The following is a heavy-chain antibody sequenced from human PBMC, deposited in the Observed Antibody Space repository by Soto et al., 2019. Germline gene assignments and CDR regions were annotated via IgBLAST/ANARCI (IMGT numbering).Heavy chain of an antibody. CDR1: GGSINSFY. CDR2: ISDIGRT. Sequence: SETLSLTCSVSGGSINSFYWSWIRRAPGKGLEWIGYISDIGRTDYNPSPKSRITISLDTSKDQISLNLRSVTAADTALYFCARLPGTSVLDGFDLWGPGTMVTVSS. V-gene: IGHV4-59*01. D-gene: IGHD6-6*01. J-gene: IGHJ3*01. CDR3: ARLPGTSVLDGFDL.